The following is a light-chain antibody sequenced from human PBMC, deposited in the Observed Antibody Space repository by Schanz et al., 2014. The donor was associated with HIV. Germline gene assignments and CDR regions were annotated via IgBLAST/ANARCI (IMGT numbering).Light chain of an antibody. CDR2: GAS. J-gene: IGKJ1*01. CDR1: QGVANN. CDR3: QQYGTLPWT. V-gene: IGKV3-20*01. Sequence: ETVLTQSPGSLSLSPGERATLPCRASQGVANNVAWYQQKPGQAPRLLIYGASTRATDVPATFSGSGSGTDFLLTITRAEPEDFAMYYCQQYGTLPWTFGQGTQVEVK.